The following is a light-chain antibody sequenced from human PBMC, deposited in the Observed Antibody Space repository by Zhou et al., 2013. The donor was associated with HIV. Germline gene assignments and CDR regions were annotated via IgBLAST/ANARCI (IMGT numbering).Light chain of an antibody. J-gene: IGKJ2*01. CDR3: HHYGSSSRAT. CDR2: GSI. V-gene: IGKV3-20*01. Sequence: EIVLTQSPGTLSLSPGERATLSCRASQSISRSYLAWYQQRPGQAPRLLIYGSISRATGIPDRFSGSGSGTDFTLTISRLEPEDFAIYYCHHYGSSSRATFGQGTKVDIK. CDR1: QSISRSY.